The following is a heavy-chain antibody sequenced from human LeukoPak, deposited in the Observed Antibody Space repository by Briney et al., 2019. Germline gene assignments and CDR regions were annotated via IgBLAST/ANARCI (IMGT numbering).Heavy chain of an antibody. V-gene: IGHV3-23*01. Sequence: PGGSLRLSCAASGFTFSSFAMTWVRQAPGKGLEWVSGVSVGGGTTSYADSVKGRFTVSRDNSKNTLYLQMTTLRAEDTAMYCCAKAMSSSWTYNYFDSWGQGTLVTVSS. D-gene: IGHD6-13*01. CDR3: AKAMSSSWTYNYFDS. CDR2: VSVGGGTT. CDR1: GFTFSSFA. J-gene: IGHJ4*02.